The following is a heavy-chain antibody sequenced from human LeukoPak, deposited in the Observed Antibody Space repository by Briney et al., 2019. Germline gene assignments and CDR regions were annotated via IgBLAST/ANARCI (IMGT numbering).Heavy chain of an antibody. D-gene: IGHD4-17*01. CDR3: ARVRSRTTVTRFDS. V-gene: IGHV3-7*01. CDR1: GFSLSSYW. Sequence: GGSLRLSCVASGFSLSSYWMIWVRQAPGKGLEWVANINEDGSEKNYVDSVKGRFTISRDNAKNSLFLQMNSLRAEDTAVYYCARVRSRTTVTRFDSWGQGILVTVAS. J-gene: IGHJ4*02. CDR2: INEDGSEK.